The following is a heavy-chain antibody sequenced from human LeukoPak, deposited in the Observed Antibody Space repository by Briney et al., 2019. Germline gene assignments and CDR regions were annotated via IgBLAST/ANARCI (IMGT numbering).Heavy chain of an antibody. V-gene: IGHV1-2*02. CDR2: NHPNSGGI. CDR1: GYTFVGYY. J-gene: IGHJ6*02. D-gene: IGHD1-1*01. CDR3: ARDLEGGAPYYYYGMDV. Sequence: GASVKVSCKASGYTFVGYYMHWVRQAPGQGLEWMGWNHPNSGGIKYAQKFQGRVTMTRDTSVSTAYMELSRLRSDDTAVYYCARDLEGGAPYYYYGMDVWGQGTTVTVSS.